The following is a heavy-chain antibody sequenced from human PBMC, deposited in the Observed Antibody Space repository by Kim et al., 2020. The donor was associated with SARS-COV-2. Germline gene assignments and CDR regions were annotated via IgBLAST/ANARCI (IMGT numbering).Heavy chain of an antibody. D-gene: IGHD3-22*01. Sequence: SVKVSCKTSGGTFSSYIISWVRQAPGQGLEWMGGIIPIFGTANYAQKFQGRVAITADSSTSTAYMELNSLRSEDTAVYYCARDLEFRYDSRGREYFQRWGQGTLVTVSS. CDR1: GGTFSSYI. CDR3: ARDLEFRYDSRGREYFQR. CDR2: IIPIFGTA. J-gene: IGHJ1*01. V-gene: IGHV1-69*13.